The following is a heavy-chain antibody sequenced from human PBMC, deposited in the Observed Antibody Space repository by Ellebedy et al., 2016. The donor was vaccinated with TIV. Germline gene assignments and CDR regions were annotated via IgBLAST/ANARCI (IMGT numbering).Heavy chain of an antibody. CDR3: ARYGNLGY. J-gene: IGHJ4*02. CDR1: GFTFSSNW. D-gene: IGHD1-1*01. V-gene: IGHV3-7*03. Sequence: PGGSLRLSCAASGFTFSSNWMSWVRQAPGKGLELVAKIKEDGGLKYYVDAVKGRFAISRDNAKNSLYLQMNSLRAEDTAVYYCARYGNLGYWGQGTLVTVSS. CDR2: IKEDGGLK.